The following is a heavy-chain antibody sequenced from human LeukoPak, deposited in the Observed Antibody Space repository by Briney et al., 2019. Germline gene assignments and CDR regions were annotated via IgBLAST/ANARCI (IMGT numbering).Heavy chain of an antibody. Sequence: SVKASCKASGGTFSSYAISWVRQAAGQGLEWMGGIIPIFGTANYAQKFQGRVTITADESTSTAYMELSSLRSEDTAVYYCARDRTFEYDILTGYYNWFDPWGQGTLVTVSS. CDR1: GGTFSSYA. J-gene: IGHJ5*02. D-gene: IGHD3-9*01. V-gene: IGHV1-69*13. CDR2: IIPIFGTA. CDR3: ARDRTFEYDILTGYYNWFDP.